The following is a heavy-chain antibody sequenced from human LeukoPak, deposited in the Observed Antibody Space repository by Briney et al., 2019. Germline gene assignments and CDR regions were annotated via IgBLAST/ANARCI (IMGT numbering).Heavy chain of an antibody. CDR3: AREDWTTVTKDAFDI. Sequence: PSETLSLTCAVYGGSFSGYHWSWIRQPPGKGLEWIGEINHSRSTNYNPSLESRVTISVDTSKNQFSLKLSSVTAADTAVYYCAREDWTTVTKDAFDIWGQGTMVTVSS. V-gene: IGHV4-34*01. J-gene: IGHJ3*02. CDR2: INHSRST. CDR1: GGSFSGYH. D-gene: IGHD4-17*01.